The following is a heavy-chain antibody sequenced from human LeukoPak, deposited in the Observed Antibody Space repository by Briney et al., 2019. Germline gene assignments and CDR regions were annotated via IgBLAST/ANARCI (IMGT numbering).Heavy chain of an antibody. Sequence: GGSLRLSCVASGFTFDNYAMSWVRQAPGKGLEWVSAISGSGLTTHYAGSVQGRFTISRDNSKNTLYLQMNSLRAEDTAVYYCARVVTLNNWFDPWGQGTLVTVSS. CDR3: ARVVTLNNWFDP. D-gene: IGHD4-11*01. J-gene: IGHJ5*02. V-gene: IGHV3-23*01. CDR2: ISGSGLTT. CDR1: GFTFDNYA.